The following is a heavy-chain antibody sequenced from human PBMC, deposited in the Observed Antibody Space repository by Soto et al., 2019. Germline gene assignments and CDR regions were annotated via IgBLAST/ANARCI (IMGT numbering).Heavy chain of an antibody. J-gene: IGHJ5*02. CDR2: ISPGSRYP. CDR1: GFTFGDSY. CDR3: VRGGGGGLFDP. Sequence: TLGGSLRLSCAGSGFTFGDSYMSWIRQAPGKGLEWLSYISPGSRYPAYADSVKGRFTISRDNAKRSLYLQMMSLTAEDTAIYYCVRGGGGGLFDPWGQGTMVTVSS. V-gene: IGHV3-11*06. D-gene: IGHD2-15*01.